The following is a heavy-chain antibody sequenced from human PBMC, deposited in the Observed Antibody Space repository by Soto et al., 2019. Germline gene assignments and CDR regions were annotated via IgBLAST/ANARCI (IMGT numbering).Heavy chain of an antibody. D-gene: IGHD6-19*01. J-gene: IGHJ4*02. CDR3: ARSVAVPGAHIDY. Sequence: LSLTCSVSGGSISGSYWSWIRQSPGKGLEWLGYVYYTGSTNYSPSLRGRVSISVDTSKNEFSLRLSSVTAADTAVYFCARSVAVPGAHIDYWGQGTQVTVSS. CDR2: VYYTGST. CDR1: GGSISGSY. V-gene: IGHV4-59*01.